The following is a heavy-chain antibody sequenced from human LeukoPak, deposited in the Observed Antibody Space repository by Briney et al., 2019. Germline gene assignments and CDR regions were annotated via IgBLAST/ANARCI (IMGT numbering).Heavy chain of an antibody. D-gene: IGHD4-11*01. CDR2: IGVSGDT. Sequence: GGSLRLPCVASGFNFSKNDMHWVRQTTERRLEWVSAIGVSGDTYCADPVKGRFTISRENGKNSVYLQMNSLRAGDTAVYFCAKAFDYNGLRGEGGSFDCWGQGALVTVSS. J-gene: IGHJ4*02. CDR3: AKAFDYNGLRGEGGSFDC. V-gene: IGHV3-13*01. CDR1: GFNFSKND.